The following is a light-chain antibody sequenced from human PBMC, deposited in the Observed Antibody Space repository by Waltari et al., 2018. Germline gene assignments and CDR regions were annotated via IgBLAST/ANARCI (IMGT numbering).Light chain of an antibody. CDR3: QQFSSFPWT. Sequence: DIQMTQSPSSLSASVGVRVTLTCRASQTINNWLACYQQKPGKAPKLLIYKASTLESGVPSRFSGSGSGTEFTLTISSLQPGDFATYYCQQFSSFPWTFGHGTKVEIK. CDR2: KAS. CDR1: QTINNW. V-gene: IGKV1-5*03. J-gene: IGKJ1*01.